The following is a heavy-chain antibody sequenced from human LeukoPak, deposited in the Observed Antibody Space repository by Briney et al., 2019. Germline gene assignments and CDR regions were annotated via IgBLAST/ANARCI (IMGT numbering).Heavy chain of an antibody. V-gene: IGHV4-4*07. D-gene: IGHD1-1*01. Sequence: SETLSLTCTVSGGSISSYYWSWIRQPAGKGLEWIGRIYSSGSTDYNPSLKSRVTMPVDTSKNKFSLKLNSVTAADTAVYFCARRAYSTAYWKHFDSWGQGTLVTVSS. CDR2: IYSSGST. CDR1: GGSISSYY. J-gene: IGHJ4*02. CDR3: ARRAYSTAYWKHFDS.